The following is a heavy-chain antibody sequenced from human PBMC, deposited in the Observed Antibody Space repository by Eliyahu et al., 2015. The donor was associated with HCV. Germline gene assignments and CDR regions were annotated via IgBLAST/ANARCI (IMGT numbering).Heavy chain of an antibody. CDR2: ISSSSSFI. Sequence: EVQLMESGGDLVQPGGSLRLSCVASGLTFSTYTMNWVRQAPGEGLEWISNISSSSSFIYYVDSVKGRFTISRDNAKNSLYLQMNSLRTEDTAIYYCARSLSGTTGAFDVWGQGTMVTV. V-gene: IGHV3-48*01. D-gene: IGHD1-7*01. J-gene: IGHJ3*01. CDR1: GLTFSTYT. CDR3: ARSLSGTTGAFDV.